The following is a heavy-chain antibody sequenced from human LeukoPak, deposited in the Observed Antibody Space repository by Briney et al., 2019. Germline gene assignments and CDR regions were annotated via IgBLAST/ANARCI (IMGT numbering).Heavy chain of an antibody. D-gene: IGHD6-13*01. CDR3: ARGPPYSSSWYFDY. CDR2: ISSNGGST. J-gene: IGHJ4*02. CDR1: GFTFSSYA. Sequence: PGGSLRLSCAASGFTFSSYAMHWVRQAPGKGLEYVSAISSNGGSTYYANSVKGRFTISRDNSKNTLYLQMSSLRAEDMAVYYCARGPPYSSSWYFDYWGQGTLVTVSS. V-gene: IGHV3-64*01.